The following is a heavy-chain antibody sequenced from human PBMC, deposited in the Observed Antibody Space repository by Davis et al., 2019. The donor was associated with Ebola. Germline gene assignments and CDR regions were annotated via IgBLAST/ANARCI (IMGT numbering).Heavy chain of an antibody. J-gene: IGHJ6*02. CDR3: ERDPPVLMVYAIPALYYGMDV. Sequence: SVTVSCKASRYTFPSYVISWVRQAPGQGLEWMGWISAYNGNTHYAQKLQGRVTMTRDTSTSTVYMELSSLRSEDTAVYYCERDPPVLMVYAIPALYYGMDVWGQGTTVTVSS. V-gene: IGHV1-18*01. D-gene: IGHD2-8*01. CDR2: ISAYNGNT. CDR1: RYTFPSYV.